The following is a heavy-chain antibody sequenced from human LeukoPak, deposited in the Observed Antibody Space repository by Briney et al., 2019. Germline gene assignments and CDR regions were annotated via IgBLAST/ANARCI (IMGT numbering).Heavy chain of an antibody. D-gene: IGHD4-17*01. V-gene: IGHV3-30*18. CDR2: ISYDGSNK. CDR3: AKDLRPQIPYGESPRGTAPMGH. CDR1: GFIFSSYG. J-gene: IGHJ4*02. Sequence: GGSLRLSCALSGFIFSSYGMHWVRQAPGKGLEWVAVISYDGSNKCHADSVKGRFTISRDNSKRSLFLQMNSLRAEDTAVYYCAKDLRPQIPYGESPRGTAPMGHWGQGTLVSVSS.